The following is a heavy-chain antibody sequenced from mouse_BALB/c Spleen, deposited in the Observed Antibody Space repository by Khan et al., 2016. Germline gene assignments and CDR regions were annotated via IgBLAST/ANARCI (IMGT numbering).Heavy chain of an antibody. Sequence: QLEESGPGLVKPSQSLSLTCTVTGYSITSDSAWNWIRQFPGNKLEWMGYISYSGSTSYNPSLKSRISITRATSKNQFFLQLNSVTTEDTATYDCARSRSNYFDYWCQGTTLTVSS. CDR1: GYSITSDSA. CDR2: ISYSGST. CDR3: ARSRSNYFDY. J-gene: IGHJ2*01. V-gene: IGHV3-2*02.